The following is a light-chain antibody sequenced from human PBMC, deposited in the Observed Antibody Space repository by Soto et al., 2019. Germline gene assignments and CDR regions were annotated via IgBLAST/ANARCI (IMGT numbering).Light chain of an antibody. CDR3: CSYAGGAYASRI. V-gene: IGLV2-11*01. CDR2: EVI. CDR1: SSDVGGYDY. J-gene: IGLJ2*01. Sequence: QSVLTQPRSVSGSPGQSVTISCTGSSSDVGGYDYISWYQQHPGKAPKVVIYEVIKRPSGVPDRFSGSKSGNTASLTISGLQPEDEAEYYCCSYAGGAYASRIFGGGTQLTVL.